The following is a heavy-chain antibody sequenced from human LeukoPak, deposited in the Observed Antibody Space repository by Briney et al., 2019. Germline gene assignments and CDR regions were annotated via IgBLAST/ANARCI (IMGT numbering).Heavy chain of an antibody. D-gene: IGHD3-10*01. V-gene: IGHV3-30*02. CDR3: AKDQGVRGVYYMDV. Sequence: GGSLRLSCAASGSTFSSYGMHWVRQAPGKGLEWVAFIRYDGSNKYYADSVKGRFTISRDNSKNTLYLQMNSLRAEDTAVYYCAKDQGVRGVYYMDVWGKGTTVTISS. J-gene: IGHJ6*03. CDR1: GSTFSSYG. CDR2: IRYDGSNK.